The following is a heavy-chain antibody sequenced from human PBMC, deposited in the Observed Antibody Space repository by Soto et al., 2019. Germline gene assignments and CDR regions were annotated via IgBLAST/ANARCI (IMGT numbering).Heavy chain of an antibody. CDR3: ARAPGPYRNFDY. J-gene: IGHJ4*02. CDR2: ISAYNGDT. Sequence: QVQLVQSGAEVKKPGASVKVSCKASGYTFTSYGISWVRQAPGQGLEWMGWISAYNGDTFYAQKFQGRVTMTTDTSTNTAYMELRSLISDDTAVYYCARAPGPYRNFDYWGQGTLVTVSS. V-gene: IGHV1-18*01. D-gene: IGHD4-4*01. CDR1: GYTFTSYG.